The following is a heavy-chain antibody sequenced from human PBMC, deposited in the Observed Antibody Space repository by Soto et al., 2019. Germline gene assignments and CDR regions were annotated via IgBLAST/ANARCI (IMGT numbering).Heavy chain of an antibody. Sequence: QVQLQESGPGLVKPSETLSLTCTVSGGSITRNYWTWIRQSAGKGLEWIGRISAGGSTNYSPSLESRVTISVDTSSNQFSLSLNSGTAADTAVYFCARGRPIDYWGQGILVTVSS. J-gene: IGHJ4*02. CDR2: ISAGGST. CDR1: GGSITRNY. V-gene: IGHV4-4*07. CDR3: ARGRPIDY.